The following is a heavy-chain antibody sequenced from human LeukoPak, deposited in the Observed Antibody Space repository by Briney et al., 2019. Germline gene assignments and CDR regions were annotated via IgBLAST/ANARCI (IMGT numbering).Heavy chain of an antibody. D-gene: IGHD3-22*01. J-gene: IGHJ5*02. CDR1: GFTVNNNY. Sequence: GWSQRLSCAPSGFTVNNNYMSRVLQAPGPGEEAVATIKQDGSEKYYMDSVKGRFTISRDNAKNTLYLQMNSLRAEDTALYYCARDLGAYYDSSDNWFDPWGQGTLVTVSS. CDR3: ARDLGAYYDSSDNWFDP. CDR2: IKQDGSEK. V-gene: IGHV3-7*04.